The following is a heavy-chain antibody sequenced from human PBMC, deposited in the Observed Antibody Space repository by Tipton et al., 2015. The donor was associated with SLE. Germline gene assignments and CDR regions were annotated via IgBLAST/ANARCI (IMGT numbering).Heavy chain of an antibody. Sequence: TLSLTCSVSGGSLSIGYYYWSWIRQPAGKGLEWIGRVYASGSTHYNPSLNSRVIIAVDTSKNQFSLKLHSVTAADTAVYYCARGEREVDYWGQGTLVTVSS. CDR2: VYASGST. J-gene: IGHJ4*02. CDR1: GGSLSIGYYY. V-gene: IGHV4-61*02. CDR3: ARGEREVDY. D-gene: IGHD3-16*01.